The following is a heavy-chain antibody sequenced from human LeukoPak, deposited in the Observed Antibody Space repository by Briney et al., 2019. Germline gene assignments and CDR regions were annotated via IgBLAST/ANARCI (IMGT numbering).Heavy chain of an antibody. V-gene: IGHV1-2*02. D-gene: IGHD5-18*01. CDR3: ATIQLWTKNKDY. CDR2: INPNSGGT. CDR1: GYTFTGYY. J-gene: IGHJ4*02. Sequence: ASVKVPCKASGYTFTGYYMHWVRQAPGQGLEWMGWINPNSGGTNYAQKFQGRVTMTRDTSISTAYMELSRLRSDDTAVYYCATIQLWTKNKDYWGQGTLVTVSS.